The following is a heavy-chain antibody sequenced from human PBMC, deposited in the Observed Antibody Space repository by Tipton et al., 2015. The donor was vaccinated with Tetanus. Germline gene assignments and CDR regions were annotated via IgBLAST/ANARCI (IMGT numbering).Heavy chain of an antibody. Sequence: SLRLSCAASGFTFSSYGMHWVRQAPGKGLEWVAVISYDGSNKYYADSVKGRFTISRDNSKNTLYLQMNSLRAEDTAVYYCAKEWAGWSRPLNYFDYWGQGTLVTVSS. J-gene: IGHJ4*02. CDR3: AKEWAGWSRPLNYFDY. CDR2: ISYDGSNK. CDR1: GFTFSSYG. D-gene: IGHD2-15*01. V-gene: IGHV3-30*18.